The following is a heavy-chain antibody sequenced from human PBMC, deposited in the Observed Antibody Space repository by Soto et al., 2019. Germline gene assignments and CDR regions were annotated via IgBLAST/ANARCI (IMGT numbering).Heavy chain of an antibody. CDR2: ISSNGGST. CDR1: GFTFSSYA. Sequence: GGSLRLSCSASGFTFSSYAMHWVRQAPGKGLEYVSAISSNGGSTYYADSVKGRFTISRDNSKNTLYLQMSSLRAEDTAVYYCVKPPRYSRSRQTYYGMDVWGQGTTVTVSS. V-gene: IGHV3-64D*06. CDR3: VKPPRYSRSRQTYYGMDV. J-gene: IGHJ6*02. D-gene: IGHD6-13*01.